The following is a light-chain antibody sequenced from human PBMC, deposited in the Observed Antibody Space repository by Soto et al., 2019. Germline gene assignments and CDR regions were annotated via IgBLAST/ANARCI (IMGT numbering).Light chain of an antibody. CDR1: QSISRW. CDR2: DVS. Sequence: DIQMTQSPSTLSASLGDRVTITCRASQSISRWLAWYQQKPGKAPKLLISDVSSLERGVPSRFSGSGSVTGLTLTISSLQPDDFATYHGQQYETYSQWTFGQGIKVDI. J-gene: IGKJ1*01. V-gene: IGKV1-5*01. CDR3: QQYETYSQWT.